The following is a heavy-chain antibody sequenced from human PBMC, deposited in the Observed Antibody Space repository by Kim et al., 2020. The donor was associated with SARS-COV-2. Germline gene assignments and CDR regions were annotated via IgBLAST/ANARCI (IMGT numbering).Heavy chain of an antibody. V-gene: IGHV1-18*01. CDR1: GYSLTTYG. D-gene: IGHD6-6*01. CDR2: ISVSSDN. J-gene: IGHJ3*02. CDR3: TRKSSSDAFDI. Sequence: ASVKVSCKASGYSLTTYGLFWVRQAPGRGLEYMGWISVSSDNFFSDNVRGRRSLTTHTLTNTAHMDLRSLRSDDRAVHYCTRKSSSDAFDICGQVTMAT.